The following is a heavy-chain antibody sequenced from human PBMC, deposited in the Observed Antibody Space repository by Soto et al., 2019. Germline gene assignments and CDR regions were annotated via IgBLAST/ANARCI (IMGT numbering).Heavy chain of an antibody. D-gene: IGHD6-19*01. J-gene: IGHJ4*02. V-gene: IGHV2-5*01. Sequence: PTLVNPTQTLTLTCTFSGFSLSTSGVGVGCIRQPPGKALERLALIYCNDDKRYTPSLKSRLTITKDTSKNQVVLTMPNMDPVNTAPYDGAHSRYSSGWYGYWGQGTLVTAPQ. CDR1: GFSLSTSGVG. CDR3: AHSRYSSGWYGY. CDR2: IYCNDDK.